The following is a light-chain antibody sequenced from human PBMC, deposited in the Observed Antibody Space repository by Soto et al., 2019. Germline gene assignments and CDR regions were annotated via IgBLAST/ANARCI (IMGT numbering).Light chain of an antibody. Sequence: IKLNQSPSSLSASEGDRVTITCRASQGISSYLAWYQQKPGKAPKVLIYHASNLQSGVPSRFSGSGSGTEFTLTISSLQPDDFATYYCQQYNSYSFGQGTNV. CDR3: QQYNSYS. V-gene: IGKV1-16*01. CDR2: HAS. J-gene: IGKJ1*01. CDR1: QGISSY.